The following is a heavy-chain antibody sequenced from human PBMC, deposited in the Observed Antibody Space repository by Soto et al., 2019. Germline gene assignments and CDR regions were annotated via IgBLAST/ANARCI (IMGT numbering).Heavy chain of an antibody. CDR1: GGSISFDHYH. Sequence: QVQLQQSGPGLVKPSQTLSLTCTVSGGSISFDHYHWTWIRQPPGKDLEWIGYVHYSGSVLYNPSLQSRVSISVDTSKNQCSLKLSSVTAADTAVYFCAREDDGGDRDYYGLDVWGQVTTVTVSS. J-gene: IGHJ6*02. CDR3: AREDDGGDRDYYGLDV. D-gene: IGHD2-21*02. CDR2: VHYSGSV. V-gene: IGHV4-30-4*01.